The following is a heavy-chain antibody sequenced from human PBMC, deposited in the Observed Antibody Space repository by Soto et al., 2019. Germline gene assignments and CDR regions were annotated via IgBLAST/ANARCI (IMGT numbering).Heavy chain of an antibody. CDR2: IKSKTDGGTT. J-gene: IGHJ4*02. V-gene: IGHV3-15*07. CDR1: GFTFSNAW. Sequence: GGSLRLSCAASGFTFSNAWMNWVRQAPGKGLEWVGRIKSKTDGGTTDYAAPVKGRFTISRDDSKNTLYLQMNSLKTEDTAVYYCAKDLTWNQADYWGQGALVTVSS. D-gene: IGHD1-1*01. CDR3: AKDLTWNQADY.